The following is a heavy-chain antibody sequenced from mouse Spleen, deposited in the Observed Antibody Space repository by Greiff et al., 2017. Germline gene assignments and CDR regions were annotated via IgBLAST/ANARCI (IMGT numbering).Heavy chain of an antibody. D-gene: IGHD4-1*01. V-gene: IGHV5-9*04. CDR3: ARRWDDAMDY. CDR2: ISSGGGNT. J-gene: IGHJ4*01. Sequence: EVKVEESGGGLVKPGGSLKLSCAASGFTFSSYAMSWVRQTPEKRLEWVATISSGGGNTYYPDSVKGRFTISRDNAKNTLYLQMSSLKSEDTAMYYCARRWDDAMDYWGQGTSVTVSS. CDR1: GFTFSSYA.